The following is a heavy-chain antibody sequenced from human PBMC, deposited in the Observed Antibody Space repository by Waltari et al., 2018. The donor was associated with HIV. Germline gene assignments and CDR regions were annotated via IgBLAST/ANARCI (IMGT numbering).Heavy chain of an antibody. V-gene: IGHV4-39*01. J-gene: IGHJ3*01. CDR1: GASIVDNDYY. CDR2: IYFSGST. Sequence: QLHESGPGLVKPSETLALTCTVSGASIVDNDYYWAWIRQPPGRGLEWVGSIYFSGSTYYSPALKSRISMSINTSKSQFSLRLTSVTAADTALYFCARRRYDETFDVWGLGTSVTVSS. CDR3: ARRRYDETFDV. D-gene: IGHD1-1*01.